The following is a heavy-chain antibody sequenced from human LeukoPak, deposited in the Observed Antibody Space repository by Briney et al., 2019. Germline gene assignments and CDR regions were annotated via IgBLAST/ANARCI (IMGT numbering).Heavy chain of an antibody. CDR1: GYRFCSYG. CDR3: ARTEYYFDSSGHPRSDAFFT. D-gene: IGHD3-22*01. J-gene: IGHJ3*02. CDR2: ISAYNGNT. V-gene: IGHV1-18*01. Sequence: ASVRVSPKASGYRFCSYGISWVRQAPGQGLEWMGWISAYNGNTNYAQKLQGRVTMTTDTSTSTAYMELRSLRSDDTAVYYCARTEYYFDSSGHPRSDAFFTCGRGKMVTVSS.